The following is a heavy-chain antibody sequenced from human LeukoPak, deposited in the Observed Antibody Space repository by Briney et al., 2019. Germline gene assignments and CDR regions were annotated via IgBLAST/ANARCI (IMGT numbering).Heavy chain of an antibody. J-gene: IGHJ4*02. CDR1: GYTFTDYG. CDR2: INAGNGNT. V-gene: IGHV1-3*01. CDR3: ARGKWVGHTHGYYLDY. Sequence: GASVKVSCTASGYTFTDYGIQWVRQAPGQGLEWMGWINAGNGNTKYLQKFQGRVTITRDTSASKAYLDLSSLRSEDTAVYYCARGKWVGHTHGYYLDYWGQGTLVTVSS. D-gene: IGHD6-19*01.